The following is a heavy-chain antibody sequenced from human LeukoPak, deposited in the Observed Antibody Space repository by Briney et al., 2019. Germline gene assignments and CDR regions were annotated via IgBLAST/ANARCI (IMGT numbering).Heavy chain of an antibody. CDR2: ISSSSSYI. D-gene: IGHD3-22*01. Sequence: GGPLRLSCAASGFTFSSYSMNWVRQAPGKGLEWVSSISSSSSYIYYADSVKGRFTISRDNAQNSLYLQMNSLRAEDTAVYYCAREGAVYYYDSSGSQGQYYYYGMDVWGQGTTVTVSS. CDR1: GFTFSSYS. J-gene: IGHJ6*02. V-gene: IGHV3-21*01. CDR3: AREGAVYYYDSSGSQGQYYYYGMDV.